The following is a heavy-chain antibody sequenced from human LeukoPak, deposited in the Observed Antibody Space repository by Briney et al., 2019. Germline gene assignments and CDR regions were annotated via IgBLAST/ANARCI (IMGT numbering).Heavy chain of an antibody. V-gene: IGHV4-39*01. CDR2: FRYRDNT. CDR3: VRRSRDNSGYYYVDY. CDR1: GGSISSYY. J-gene: IGHJ4*02. D-gene: IGHD3-22*01. Sequence: PSETLSLTCTVSGGSISSYYWSWIRQPPGKGLEWIGSFRYRDNTYSNPSLKSRVTISEDTSKNQFSLKLSSVTATDTAVYYCVRRSRDNSGYYYVDYWGQGTLVTVSS.